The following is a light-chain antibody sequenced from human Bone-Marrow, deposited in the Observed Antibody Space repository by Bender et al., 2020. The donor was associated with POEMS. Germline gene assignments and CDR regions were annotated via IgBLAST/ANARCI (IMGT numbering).Light chain of an antibody. CDR2: EVS. CDR3: SSYAGSNTLV. Sequence: QSALTQPASMSGSPGQSITISCSGTSSDIGSYNGVSWFQQPPGTAPKLMIYEVSNRPSGVPDRFSGSKSGNTASLTVSGLQAEDEADYYCSSYAGSNTLVFGGGTTLTVL. J-gene: IGLJ3*02. CDR1: SSDIGSYNG. V-gene: IGLV2-18*02.